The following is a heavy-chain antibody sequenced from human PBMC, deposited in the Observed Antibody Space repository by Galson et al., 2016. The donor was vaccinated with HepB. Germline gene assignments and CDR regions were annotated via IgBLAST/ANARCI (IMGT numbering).Heavy chain of an antibody. Sequence: SLRLSCAVSGFTFSTYWMSWVRQAPGKGLEWVANIKQDGSERYHVDSVKGRFTISRDNAENSLYLQMNSLRAEDTAVYYCARVTMGATRNTDCWGQGTLVTVSS. CDR2: IKQDGSER. CDR1: GFTFSTYW. V-gene: IGHV3-7*01. J-gene: IGHJ4*02. D-gene: IGHD1-26*01. CDR3: ARVTMGATRNTDC.